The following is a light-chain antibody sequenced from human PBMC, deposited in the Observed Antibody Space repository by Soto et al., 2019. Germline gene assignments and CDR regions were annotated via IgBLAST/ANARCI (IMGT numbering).Light chain of an antibody. V-gene: IGKV1-5*03. CDR1: QSIGNS. J-gene: IGKJ4*01. CDR3: QQYNYNSRT. CDR2: DAS. Sequence: DLQVTQSPSTLSASVGDRITITCRTSQSIGNSLAWYQQKPGKAPKLLIYDASNLETGVSSRFSGSGSDTEFTLTISSLQPGDFVAYYCQQYNYNSRTFGGRTKVDI.